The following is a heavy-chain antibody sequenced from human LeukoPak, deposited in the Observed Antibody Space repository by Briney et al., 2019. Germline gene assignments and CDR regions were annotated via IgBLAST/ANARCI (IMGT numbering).Heavy chain of an antibody. V-gene: IGHV5-51*01. CDR3: ARASALYDFWSGSQSVFDY. CDR2: IHPSDSDT. CDR1: GSTFTSYW. Sequence: GESLQISCQASGSTFTSYWIGWVRQLPGKGLEWMGIIHPSDSDTRYGPSFQGQVTISADKSINTAYVQWTNLKASDTAMFYCARASALYDFWSGSQSVFDYWGQGTLVTVSS. D-gene: IGHD3-3*01. J-gene: IGHJ4*02.